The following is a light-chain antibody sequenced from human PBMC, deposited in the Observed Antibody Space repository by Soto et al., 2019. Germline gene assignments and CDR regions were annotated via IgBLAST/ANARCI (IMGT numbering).Light chain of an antibody. CDR3: QQYNSYSSWT. J-gene: IGKJ1*01. V-gene: IGKV1-5*01. Sequence: DIQMTQSPSTLSASVGDRVTITCRASQSISNWLAWYQQKPGKVPKLLIYDASSLESGVPSRFSGSRSGTEFPLTISSLQPDDFATYYCQQYNSYSSWTFGQGTKVEI. CDR2: DAS. CDR1: QSISNW.